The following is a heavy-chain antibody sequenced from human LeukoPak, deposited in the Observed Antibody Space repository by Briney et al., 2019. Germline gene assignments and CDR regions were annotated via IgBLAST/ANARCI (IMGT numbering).Heavy chain of an antibody. CDR2: IWYDGSNK. J-gene: IGHJ4*02. CDR1: GFTFSSYG. CDR3: ARDSYYGSGSPDY. Sequence: GRSLRLSCAASGFTFSSYGMHWVRQAPGKGLEWVAVIWYDGSNKYYADSVKGRFTISRDNSKNTLYLQINSLRAEDTAVYYCARDSYYGSGSPDYWGQGTLVTVSS. D-gene: IGHD3-10*01. V-gene: IGHV3-33*01.